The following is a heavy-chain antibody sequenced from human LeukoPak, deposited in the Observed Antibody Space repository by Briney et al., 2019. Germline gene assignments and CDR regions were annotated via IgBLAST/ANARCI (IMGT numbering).Heavy chain of an antibody. Sequence: ASGKVSCKASGYTFTNYYMHWVRQAPGQGLEWMGIINPSGGRTNYAQKFQGRVTITTDESTSTAYMELSSLRSEDTAVYYCARGDCSSTSCYENYYMDVWGKGTTVTVSS. CDR3: ARGDCSSTSCYENYYMDV. V-gene: IGHV1-46*01. CDR1: GYTFTNYY. D-gene: IGHD2-2*01. J-gene: IGHJ6*03. CDR2: INPSGGRT.